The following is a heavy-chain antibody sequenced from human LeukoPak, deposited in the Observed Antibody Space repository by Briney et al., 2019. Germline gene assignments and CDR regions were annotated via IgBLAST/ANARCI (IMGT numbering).Heavy chain of an antibody. CDR1: GGSISSYY. CDR3: ARLIHRGFGELFSYPYYFDY. CDR2: IYYSGST. D-gene: IGHD3-10*01. J-gene: IGHJ4*02. V-gene: IGHV4-59*08. Sequence: KTSETLSLTCTVSGGSISSYYWSWIRQPPGKGLEWIGYIYYSGSTNYNPSLKSRVTISAGTSKDQFSLKLSSVTAADTAVYYCARLIHRGFGELFSYPYYFDYWGQGTLVTVSS.